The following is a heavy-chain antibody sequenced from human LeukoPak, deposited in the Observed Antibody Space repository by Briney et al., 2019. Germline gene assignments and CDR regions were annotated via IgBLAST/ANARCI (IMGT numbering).Heavy chain of an antibody. CDR1: GFTFNNYG. V-gene: IGHV3-30*18. CDR2: ISYDGRNK. Sequence: QPGGSLRLSCAASGFTFNNYGMHWVCQAPGKGLEWVAVISYDGRNKHYPDSVKGRFTISRDISTDTLWLQMDSLRTEDTAVYYCAKGPLRGTATAIDYWGQGTLVTVSS. D-gene: IGHD5-18*01. J-gene: IGHJ4*02. CDR3: AKGPLRGTATAIDY.